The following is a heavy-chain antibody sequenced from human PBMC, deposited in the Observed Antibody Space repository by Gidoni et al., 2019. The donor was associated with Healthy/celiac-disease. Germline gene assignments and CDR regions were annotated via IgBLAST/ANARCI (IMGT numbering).Heavy chain of an antibody. D-gene: IGHD6-13*01. J-gene: IGHJ5*02. Sequence: SGGSISSGGYYWSWIRQHPGKGLEWIGYIYYSGSTYYNPSLKSRVTISVDTSTTQFFLKLSSVTAADTAVYYCARELEPGIAAAGGWFDPWGQGTLVTVSS. CDR3: ARELEPGIAAAGGWFDP. V-gene: IGHV4-31*02. CDR2: IYYSGST. CDR1: GGSISSGGYY.